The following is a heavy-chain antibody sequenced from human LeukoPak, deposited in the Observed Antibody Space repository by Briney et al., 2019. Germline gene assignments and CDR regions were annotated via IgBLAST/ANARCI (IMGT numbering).Heavy chain of an antibody. CDR1: GFTFSTYV. J-gene: IGHJ5*02. V-gene: IGHV3-23*01. Sequence: HPGGSLRLSCADSGFTFSTYVMSWVRQAPGKGLEWISTISGGGSSTYYADSVKGRFTISRDNSRNTPYLQMNSLRAEDTAVYYCAKGSDASSGSTWGQGTLVTVSS. D-gene: IGHD1-26*01. CDR3: AKGSDASSGST. CDR2: ISGGGSST.